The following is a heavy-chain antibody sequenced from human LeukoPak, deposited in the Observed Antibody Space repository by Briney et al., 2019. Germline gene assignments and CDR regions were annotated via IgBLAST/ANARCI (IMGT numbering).Heavy chain of an antibody. J-gene: IGHJ4*02. CDR2: IYHSGST. D-gene: IGHD1-26*01. CDR3: AREGAEYSGSSRSTFDY. V-gene: IGHV4-4*02. CDR1: GGSISSSNW. Sequence: SETLSLTCAVSGGSISSSNWWSWVRQPPGKGLEWIGEIYHSGSTNYNPSLKSRVTISVDKSKNQFSQKLSSVTAADTAVYYCAREGAEYSGSSRSTFDYWGQGTLVTVSS.